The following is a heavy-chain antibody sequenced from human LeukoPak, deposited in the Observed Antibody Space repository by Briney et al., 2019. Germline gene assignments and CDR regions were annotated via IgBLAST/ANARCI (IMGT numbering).Heavy chain of an antibody. Sequence: PSETLSLTCTVSGVSINTYYWSWIRQPAGKGLEWIGRIYISGTPNYNPSLRGRVTMSIDTSMNQFSLKLTSVTAADTAVYYCAREKMTTITTIDYWGQGTLVTVSS. D-gene: IGHD4-11*01. CDR3: AREKMTTITTIDY. CDR1: GVSINTYY. V-gene: IGHV4-4*07. J-gene: IGHJ4*02. CDR2: IYISGTP.